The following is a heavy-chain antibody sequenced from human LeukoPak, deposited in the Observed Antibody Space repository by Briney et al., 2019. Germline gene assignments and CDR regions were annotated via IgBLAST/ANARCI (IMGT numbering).Heavy chain of an antibody. Sequence: GGSLRLSCAASGFTFSTYGMHWIRQAPGKGLEWVAVIWSDGSHKYYTDSMKGRCTISRDSSKNMVYLQMNSLRVEDTAVYYCVSAAGAFDMWGQGTLVTVSS. V-gene: IGHV3-33*01. CDR2: IWSDGSHK. CDR1: GFTFSTYG. CDR3: VSAAGAFDM. J-gene: IGHJ3*02. D-gene: IGHD6-13*01.